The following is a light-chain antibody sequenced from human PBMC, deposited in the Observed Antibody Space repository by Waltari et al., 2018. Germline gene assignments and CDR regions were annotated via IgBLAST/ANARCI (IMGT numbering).Light chain of an antibody. J-gene: IGKJ1*01. Sequence: DLVMTQSPESLAVSLGARATINCKSRQSLLYYSNDKNYLAWYQQKPGQPPKLLIYWAATRQSGVPDRFSGSGSGTDFTLTISSLQAEDVAVYYCQQYYSRRTFGQGTKVEIK. CDR1: QSLLYYSNDKNY. V-gene: IGKV4-1*01. CDR2: WAA. CDR3: QQYYSRRT.